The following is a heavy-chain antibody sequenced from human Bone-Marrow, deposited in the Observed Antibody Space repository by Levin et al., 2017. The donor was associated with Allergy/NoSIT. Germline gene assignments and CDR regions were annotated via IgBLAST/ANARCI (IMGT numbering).Heavy chain of an antibody. Sequence: QSGGSLRLSCAASGFTFASHWMHWVRQAPGKGLVWVSRINSDGSDTSCADSVKGRFTISRDNAENTLYLQMNSLRAEDTAVYFCALEDLGFANFDYWGQGALVTVSS. CDR1: GFTFASHW. CDR2: INSDGSDT. J-gene: IGHJ4*02. CDR3: ALEDLGFANFDY. D-gene: IGHD1-1*01. V-gene: IGHV3-74*01.